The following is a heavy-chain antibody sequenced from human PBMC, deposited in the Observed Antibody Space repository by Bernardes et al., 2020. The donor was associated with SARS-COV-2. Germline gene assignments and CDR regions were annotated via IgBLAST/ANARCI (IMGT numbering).Heavy chain of an antibody. Sequence: ASLKASCKPSGYTFTSYDINWVRQATGQGLEWMGWMNPDSGNTAFAQKFQGRVTMTMDPSISTAYMELSSLRSEDTAVYYCASDSSGGKYDYYYYVMDVWGQGTTVTVSS. CDR1: GYTFTSYD. V-gene: IGHV1-8*01. CDR2: MNPDSGNT. J-gene: IGHJ6*02. CDR3: ASDSSGGKYDYYYYVMDV. D-gene: IGHD3-22*01.